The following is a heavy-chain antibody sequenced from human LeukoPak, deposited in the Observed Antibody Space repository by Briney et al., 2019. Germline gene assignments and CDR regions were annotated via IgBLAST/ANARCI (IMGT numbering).Heavy chain of an antibody. CDR3: TKGAAAGPKYFQH. D-gene: IGHD6-13*01. V-gene: IGHV3-23*01. Sequence: GGSLRLSCAASGFTFSSYVMRWVRQAPGKGLEWVSTIDGSGVGTYYADSVKGRFTISRDNSKSTLYLHMNSPRAEDTAVYYCTKGAAAGPKYFQHWGQGTLITVSS. J-gene: IGHJ1*01. CDR1: GFTFSSYV. CDR2: IDGSGVGT.